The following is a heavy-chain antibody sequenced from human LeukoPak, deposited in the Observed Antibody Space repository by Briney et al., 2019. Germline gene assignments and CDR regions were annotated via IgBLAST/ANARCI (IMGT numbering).Heavy chain of an antibody. Sequence: PSETLSLPCTVSGGSISSYYWSWIRQPPGKGLEWIGYIYYSGSTNYNPSLKSRVTISVDTSKNQFSLKLSSVTAADTAVYYCARETNGGYYYGSGGHRGGPIDYWGQGTLVTVSS. V-gene: IGHV4-59*01. D-gene: IGHD3-10*01. CDR1: GGSISSYY. CDR3: ARETNGGYYYGSGGHRGGPIDY. CDR2: IYYSGST. J-gene: IGHJ4*02.